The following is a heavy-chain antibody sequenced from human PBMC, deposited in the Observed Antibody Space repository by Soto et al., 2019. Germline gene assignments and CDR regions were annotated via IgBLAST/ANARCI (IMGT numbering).Heavy chain of an antibody. CDR1: GFTFSSYS. CDR3: ARDYSSGNDAFDI. J-gene: IGHJ3*02. CDR2: ISSSSSYI. Sequence: GGSLRLSCAASGFTFSSYSMNWVRQAPGKGLEWVSSISSSSSYIYYADSVKGRFTISRDNAKNSLYLQMNSLRAEDTAVYYCARDYSSGNDAFDIWGQGTMATVSS. V-gene: IGHV3-21*01. D-gene: IGHD6-19*01.